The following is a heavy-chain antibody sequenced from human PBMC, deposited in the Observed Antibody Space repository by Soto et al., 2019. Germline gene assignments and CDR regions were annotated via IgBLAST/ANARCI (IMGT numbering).Heavy chain of an antibody. Sequence: EVNLVESGGGSVRPGGSLRLSCEVSGFTLSRFYMHWVRQVPGKGPVWVARINSDGSSTNYADSVKGRFSVVRDSAKNTVFLQMNSLRVEDTGIYYFARDGLYVSGGPPLDFRGQGTLVTVSS. CDR1: GFTLSRFY. D-gene: IGHD5-12*01. V-gene: IGHV3-74*01. J-gene: IGHJ4*02. CDR2: INSDGSST. CDR3: ARDGLYVSGGPPLDF.